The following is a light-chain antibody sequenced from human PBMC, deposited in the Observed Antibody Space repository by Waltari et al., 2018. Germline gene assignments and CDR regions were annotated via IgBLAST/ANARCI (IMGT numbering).Light chain of an antibody. CDR2: RSN. CDR3: AAWDDSLTVRI. CDR1: GSNIGRNS. J-gene: IGLJ1*01. Sequence: QSVLTQPPSASWTPGQRVTISCSGSGSNIGRNSVYWYQQLPGTAPNLLIYRSNQRPSGVPDRFSGSKSGTSASLAISGLRSEDEADYYCAAWDDSLTVRIFGTGTKVTVL. V-gene: IGLV1-47*01.